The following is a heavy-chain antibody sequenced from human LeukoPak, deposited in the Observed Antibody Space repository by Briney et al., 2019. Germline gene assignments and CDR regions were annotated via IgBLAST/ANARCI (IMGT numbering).Heavy chain of an antibody. CDR3: AKITALSPGAFDY. V-gene: IGHV3-23*01. D-gene: IGHD2-21*02. J-gene: IGHJ4*02. CDR2: ISASGGST. Sequence: ISASGGSTYYADSVKGRFTISRDNSKNTLYLQMNSLRPEDSAVYYCAKITALSPGAFDYWGQGTLVTVSS.